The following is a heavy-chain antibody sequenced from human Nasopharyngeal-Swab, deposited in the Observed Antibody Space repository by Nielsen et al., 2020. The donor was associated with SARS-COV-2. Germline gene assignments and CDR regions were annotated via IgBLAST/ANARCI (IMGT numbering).Heavy chain of an antibody. D-gene: IGHD3-3*01. Sequence: WIRQPPGKGLEWVSSISSSSSYIYYADSVKGRFTISRDNAKNSLYLQMNSLRAEDTAVYYCARPSTDFWSGNGAFDIWGQGTMVTVS. J-gene: IGHJ3*02. V-gene: IGHV3-21*01. CDR3: ARPSTDFWSGNGAFDI. CDR2: ISSSSSYI.